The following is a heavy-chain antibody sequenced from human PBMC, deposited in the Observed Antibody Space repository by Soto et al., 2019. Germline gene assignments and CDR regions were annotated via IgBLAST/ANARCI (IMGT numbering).Heavy chain of an antibody. CDR1: GGSFSGYY. D-gene: IGHD3-10*01. J-gene: IGHJ5*02. CDR2: INHSGST. Sequence: PSETLSLTCAVYGGSFSGYYWSWIRQPPGKGLEWIGEINHSGSTNYNPSLKSRVTISVDTSKNQFSLKLSSVTAADTAVYYCARGITMVRGVTRWFDPWGQGTLVTVSS. CDR3: ARGITMVRGVTRWFDP. V-gene: IGHV4-34*01.